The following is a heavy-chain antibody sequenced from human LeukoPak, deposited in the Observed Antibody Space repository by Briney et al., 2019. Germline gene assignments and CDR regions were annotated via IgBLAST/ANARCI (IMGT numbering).Heavy chain of an antibody. J-gene: IGHJ6*03. Sequence: SETLSLTCTVPGGSISSYYWSSIRQPPGKGLEWIGYIYYSGSTNYNPSLKSRVTISVDPSKNQFSLKLSSVTAADTAVYYCARGGYSYGYYMDVWGKGTTVTVSS. CDR3: ARGGYSYGYYMDV. CDR2: IYYSGST. D-gene: IGHD5-18*01. CDR1: GGSISSYY. V-gene: IGHV4-59*01.